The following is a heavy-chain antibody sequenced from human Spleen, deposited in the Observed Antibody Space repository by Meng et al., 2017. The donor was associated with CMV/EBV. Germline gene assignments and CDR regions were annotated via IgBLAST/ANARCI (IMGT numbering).Heavy chain of an antibody. CDR2: IKQDGSET. D-gene: IGHD7-27*01. CDR1: GFTFSSYW. CDR3: GRVPGLGMSFYYGLDV. J-gene: IGHJ6*02. Sequence: GESLKISCAASGFTFSSYWMTWVRQAPGKGLEWVANIKQDGSETNYVDSVKGRFTISRANARNSLFLQMNRLRVEDTAVYYCGRVPGLGMSFYYGLDVWGRGTTVTVSS. V-gene: IGHV3-7*01.